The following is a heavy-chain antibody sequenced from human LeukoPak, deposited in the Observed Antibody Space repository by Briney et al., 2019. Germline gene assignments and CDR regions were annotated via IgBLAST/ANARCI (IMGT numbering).Heavy chain of an antibody. CDR1: GFTFSSYA. CDR3: ARSPIAAAGVPYYYYGMDV. CDR2: ISYDGSNK. V-gene: IGHV3-30*04. D-gene: IGHD6-13*01. Sequence: GGSLRLSCAASGFTFSSYAMHWVRQAPGKGLEWVAVISYDGSNKYYADSVKGRFTISRDNSKNTLYLQMNSLRVEDTAVYYCARSPIAAAGVPYYYYGMDVWGQGTTVTVSS. J-gene: IGHJ6*02.